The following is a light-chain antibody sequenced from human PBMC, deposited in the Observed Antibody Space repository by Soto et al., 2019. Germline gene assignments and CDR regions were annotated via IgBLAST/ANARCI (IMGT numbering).Light chain of an antibody. CDR2: AAS. Sequence: DIQMTQSPSSLSPSVGDRVTITCRASQSITGYLNWYQHKPGEVPKXLIYAASTLQSGVPSRFSGSGSGTDLTITLSSLQAEDSATYDGQQSFIAPWTFGQGTRVEIK. J-gene: IGKJ1*01. V-gene: IGKV1-39*01. CDR1: QSITGY. CDR3: QQSFIAPWT.